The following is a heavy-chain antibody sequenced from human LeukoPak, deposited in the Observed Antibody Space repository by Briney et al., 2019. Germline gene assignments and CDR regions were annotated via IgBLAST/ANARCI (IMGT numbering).Heavy chain of an antibody. D-gene: IGHD3-22*01. J-gene: IGHJ4*02. CDR3: ARDGAGWYYDSSGYLSNHLDY. Sequence: SETLSLTCTVSGGSISSSSHYWGWIRQPPGKGLEWIGSMYYRGSTYHNPSLKSRVTISVDTSKNQFSLKLSSVTAADTAVYYCARDGAGWYYDSSGYLSNHLDYWGQGTLVTVSS. V-gene: IGHV4-39*07. CDR1: GGSISSSSHY. CDR2: MYYRGST.